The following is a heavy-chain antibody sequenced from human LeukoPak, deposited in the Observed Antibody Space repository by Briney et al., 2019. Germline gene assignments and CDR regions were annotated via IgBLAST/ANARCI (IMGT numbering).Heavy chain of an antibody. D-gene: IGHD6-6*01. Sequence: QPGGSLRLSCAASGFTFSSYGVHWVRQAPGKGLEWVAFIRYDGSNKYYADSVKGRFTISRDNAKNSLYLQMNSLRAEDSAVYYCAGSSLGSSSAYRHFDYWGQGNLVTVSS. CDR1: GFTFSSYG. V-gene: IGHV3-30*02. CDR3: AGSSLGSSSAYRHFDY. J-gene: IGHJ4*02. CDR2: IRYDGSNK.